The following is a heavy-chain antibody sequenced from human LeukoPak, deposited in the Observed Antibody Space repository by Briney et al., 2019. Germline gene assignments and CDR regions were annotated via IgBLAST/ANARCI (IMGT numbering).Heavy chain of an antibody. CDR2: IYPGDSDT. D-gene: IGHD2-21*02. Sequence: GESLKISCKGSGYRFTSYWIGWVRQMPGKGLEWMGVIYPGDSDTRYSPSFQGQVTISADKSISTAYLQWSSLKASHTAMYYCALRLRNWFDPWGQGALVTVSS. CDR1: GYRFTSYW. J-gene: IGHJ5*02. V-gene: IGHV5-51*01. CDR3: ALRLRNWFDP.